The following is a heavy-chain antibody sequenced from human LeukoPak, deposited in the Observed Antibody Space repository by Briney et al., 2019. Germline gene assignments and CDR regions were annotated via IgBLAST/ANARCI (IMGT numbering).Heavy chain of an antibody. D-gene: IGHD2-15*01. CDR3: ARKGGGWYYYGMDV. V-gene: IGHV3-48*03. Sequence: GGSLRLSCASSGFTFSSYEMNWVRQSPGKGLEWVLYISSSGSTIYYVESVKGRFTISRDNAKSSVYLQMNSLRAEDTAVYYCARKGGGWYYYGMDVWGQGTTVTVSS. CDR2: ISSSGSTI. CDR1: GFTFSSYE. J-gene: IGHJ6*02.